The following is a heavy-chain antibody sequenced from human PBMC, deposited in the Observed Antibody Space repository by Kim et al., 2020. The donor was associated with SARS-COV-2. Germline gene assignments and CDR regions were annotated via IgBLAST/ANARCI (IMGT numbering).Heavy chain of an antibody. CDR1: GYTFTGYY. V-gene: IGHV1-2*02. Sequence: ASVKVSCKASGYTFTGYYMHWVRQAPGQGLEWMGWINPNSGDTNYAQKFQGRVTMTRDTSISTAYMELSRLRSDDTAVYYCARDLYPSSAGAYGSGSSIFDSWGQGTLVTVSS. J-gene: IGHJ4*02. CDR3: ARDLYPSSAGAYGSGSSIFDS. CDR2: INPNSGDT. D-gene: IGHD3-10*01.